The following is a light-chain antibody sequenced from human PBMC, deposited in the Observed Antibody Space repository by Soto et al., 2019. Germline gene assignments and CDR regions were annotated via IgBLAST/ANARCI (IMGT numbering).Light chain of an antibody. CDR2: EVS. CDR3: SSYTTTSTDV. J-gene: IGLJ1*01. Sequence: QSALTQPASVSGSPGQSITISCTGTSSDVGYYDYVSWYQQYPGKAPKLLIYEVSSRPSGVSNRFSASKSGNTASLTISGLQAEDDADYYCSSYTTTSTDVFGTGTKLTVL. V-gene: IGLV2-14*01. CDR1: SSDVGYYDY.